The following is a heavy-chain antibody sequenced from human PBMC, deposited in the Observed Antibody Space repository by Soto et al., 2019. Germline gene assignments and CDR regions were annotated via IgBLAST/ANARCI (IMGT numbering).Heavy chain of an antibody. V-gene: IGHV4-4*02. CDR1: GGYISSSNW. J-gene: IGHJ4*02. D-gene: IGHD5-18*01. Sequence: SETLSLTCAVSGGYISSSNWWSWVRQPPGKGLEWIGEIYHSGSTNYNPSLKSRVTISVDKSKNQFSLKLSSVTAADTAVYYCNGYSYGWDFDYWGQGTLVTVSS. CDR3: NGYSYGWDFDY. CDR2: IYHSGST.